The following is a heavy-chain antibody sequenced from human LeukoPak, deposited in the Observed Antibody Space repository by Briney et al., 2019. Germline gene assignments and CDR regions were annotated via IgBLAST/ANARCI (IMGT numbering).Heavy chain of an antibody. D-gene: IGHD3-22*01. CDR1: GGSISSSSYY. V-gene: IGHV4-61*01. Sequence: SETLSLTCTVSGGSISSSSYYWGWIRQPPGKGLEWIGYIYYSGSTNYNPSLKSRVTISVDTSKNQFSLKLSSVTAADTAVYYCAREDGYSYFDYWGQGTLVTVSS. CDR2: IYYSGST. CDR3: AREDGYSYFDY. J-gene: IGHJ4*02.